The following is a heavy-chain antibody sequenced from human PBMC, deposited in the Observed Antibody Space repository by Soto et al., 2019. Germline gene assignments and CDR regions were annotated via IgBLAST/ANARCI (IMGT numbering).Heavy chain of an antibody. Sequence: QVQLQESGPGLVKPSQTLSLNCSVAGGYINSGDYYWSWIRQHAGQGLEWIGYIYYSGTTYYNTSLKSRITISIDTSKNQFSREMSSVTAADTAVYYCARVRGLAFDIRGQGTMVTVSS. V-gene: IGHV4-31*03. D-gene: IGHD3-10*01. CDR1: GGYINSGDYY. J-gene: IGHJ3*02. CDR2: IYYSGTT. CDR3: ARVRGLAFDI.